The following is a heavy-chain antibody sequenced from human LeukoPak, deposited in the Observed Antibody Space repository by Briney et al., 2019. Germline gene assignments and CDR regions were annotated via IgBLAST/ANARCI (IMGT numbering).Heavy chain of an antibody. CDR1: GYTFTSYG. CDR3: ARDFSDKSAAAAGKDY. V-gene: IGHV1-18*01. J-gene: IGHJ4*02. D-gene: IGHD6-13*01. CDR2: ISAYNGNT. Sequence: GASVKVSCKASGYTFTSYGISWVRQAPGQGLEWMGWISAYNGNTNYAQKLQGRVTMTTDTSTSTAYMELRSLRSDDTAVYYCARDFSDKSAAAAGKDYWGQGTLVTVSS.